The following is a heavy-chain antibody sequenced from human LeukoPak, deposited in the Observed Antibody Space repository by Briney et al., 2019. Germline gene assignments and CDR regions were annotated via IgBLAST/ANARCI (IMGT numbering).Heavy chain of an antibody. CDR2: IKQDGSEK. CDR3: ARKREDIVLMVYANYYYYYMDV. V-gene: IGHV3-7*01. CDR1: GFTFSSYW. D-gene: IGHD2-8*01. Sequence: PGGSLRLSCAASGFTFSSYWMSWVRQAPGKGLEWVANIKQDGSEKYYVDSVKGRFTISRDNAKNSLYLQMNSLRAEDTAVYYCARKREDIVLMVYANYYYYYMDVWGKGTTVTVSS. J-gene: IGHJ6*03.